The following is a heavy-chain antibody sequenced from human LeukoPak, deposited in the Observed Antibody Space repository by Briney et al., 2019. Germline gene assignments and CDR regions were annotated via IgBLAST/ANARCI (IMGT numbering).Heavy chain of an antibody. CDR1: GDSISSRTYY. D-gene: IGHD6-6*01. Sequence: SETLSLTCSVSGDSISSRTYYWTWIRQYPEKGLEWIGYIWNSGSTNYNPSLKSRVTVSVDTSKNQFSLTLTSVTAADTALYYCAADVSSTFPNWIDPWGQGIPVIVSS. CDR2: IWNSGST. V-gene: IGHV4-31*03. CDR3: AADVSSTFPNWIDP. J-gene: IGHJ5*02.